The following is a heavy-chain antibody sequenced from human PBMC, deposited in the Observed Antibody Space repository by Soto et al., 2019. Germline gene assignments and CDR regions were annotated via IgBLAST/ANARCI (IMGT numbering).Heavy chain of an antibody. Sequence: QVQLVESGGGVVQPGRSLRLSCAASGFTFSSYGMHWVRQAPGKGLEWVAVISYDGSNKYYADSVKGRFTISRDNSKNTLYLQMNSLRAEVMAVYSCDKDPRRWWGQGTLVTVSS. CDR1: GFTFSSYG. CDR3: DKDPRRW. V-gene: IGHV3-30*18. CDR2: ISYDGSNK. J-gene: IGHJ4*02. D-gene: IGHD4-17*01.